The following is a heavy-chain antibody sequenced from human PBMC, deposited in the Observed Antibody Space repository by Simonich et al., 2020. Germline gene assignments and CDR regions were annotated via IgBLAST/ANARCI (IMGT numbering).Heavy chain of an antibody. Sequence: QVQLQQWGAGLLKPSETLSLTCAVYGGSFSGYYWSWIRQPPGKGLEWIGDIYYSGSTNYNPSLKSRVTISVDTSKNQFSLKLSSVTAADTAVYYCASRGWSGYYDYWGQGTLVTVSS. J-gene: IGHJ4*02. D-gene: IGHD3-3*01. CDR1: GGSFSGYY. CDR2: IYYSGST. CDR3: ASRGWSGYYDY. V-gene: IGHV4-34*01.